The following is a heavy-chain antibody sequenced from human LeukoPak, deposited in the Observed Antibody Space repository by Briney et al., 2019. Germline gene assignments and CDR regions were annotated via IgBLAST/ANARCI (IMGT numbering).Heavy chain of an antibody. Sequence: GGSLRLSCAASGFTFSSYAMHWVRQAPGKGLEWVAVISYDGSEKHYADPVKGRFTISRDNSKNTLYLQMNSLRAEDTAVYYYAREGSSGYYPYWGQGILVTVSS. CDR1: GFTFSSYA. J-gene: IGHJ4*02. CDR2: ISYDGSEK. D-gene: IGHD3-22*01. CDR3: AREGSSGYYPY. V-gene: IGHV3-30-3*01.